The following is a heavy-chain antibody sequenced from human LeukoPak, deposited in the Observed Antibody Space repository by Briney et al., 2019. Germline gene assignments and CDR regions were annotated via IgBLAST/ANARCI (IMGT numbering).Heavy chain of an antibody. CDR3: AKERATTTSFDY. CDR2: IGGNGGGT. D-gene: IGHD4-11*01. Sequence: PGGSLRLSCAASGFTFSSFPMSWVRQAPGTGLEWVSIIGGNGGGTYYADSVKGRFTTSRDNSKNTLYLQMNSLRAEDTAVYFCAKERATTTSFDYWGQGTLVTVSS. CDR1: GFTFSSFP. V-gene: IGHV3-23*01. J-gene: IGHJ4*02.